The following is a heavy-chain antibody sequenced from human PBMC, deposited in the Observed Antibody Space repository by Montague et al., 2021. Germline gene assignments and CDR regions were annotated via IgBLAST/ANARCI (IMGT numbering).Heavy chain of an antibody. CDR3: ASDRGPFDY. CDR2: VRHIGST. CDR1: GGSLSGYY. Sequence: SETLSLTCGVYGGSLSGYYWTWIRQSPEPGLEWIGEVRHIGSTNYNPSLKRRVTMSVDKSKNQFSLKLRSVTAADTAVYYCASDRGPFDYWGQGTVVTVSS. J-gene: IGHJ4*02. V-gene: IGHV4-34*01. D-gene: IGHD3-10*01.